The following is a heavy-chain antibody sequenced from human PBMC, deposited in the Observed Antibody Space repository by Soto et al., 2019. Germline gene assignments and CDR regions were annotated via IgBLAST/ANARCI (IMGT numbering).Heavy chain of an antibody. Sequence: GGSLRLSCAASGFTFSSYAMHWVRQAPGKGLEWVAVISYDGSNKYYADSVKGRFTISRDNSKNTLYLQMNSLRAEDTAVYYCARDPGEDWPDKKKRGVVYYYGMDVWGQGTTVTVSS. D-gene: IGHD3-10*01. CDR3: ARDPGEDWPDKKKRGVVYYYGMDV. CDR1: GFTFSSYA. V-gene: IGHV3-30-3*01. J-gene: IGHJ6*02. CDR2: ISYDGSNK.